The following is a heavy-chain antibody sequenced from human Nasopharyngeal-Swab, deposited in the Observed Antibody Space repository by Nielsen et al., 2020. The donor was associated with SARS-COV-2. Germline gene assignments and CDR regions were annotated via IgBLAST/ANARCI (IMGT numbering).Heavy chain of an antibody. CDR1: GGSISSGGYY. CDR2: IYYSGST. Sequence: SETLSLTCTVSGGSISSGGYYWSWIRQHPGKGLEWIGYIYYSGSTNYNPSLKSRVTISVDTSKNQFSLKLSSVTAAGTAVYYCARGSIMITFGGVIVEAINWFDPWGQGTLVTVSS. CDR3: ARGSIMITFGGVIVEAINWFDP. J-gene: IGHJ5*02. V-gene: IGHV4-31*03. D-gene: IGHD3-16*02.